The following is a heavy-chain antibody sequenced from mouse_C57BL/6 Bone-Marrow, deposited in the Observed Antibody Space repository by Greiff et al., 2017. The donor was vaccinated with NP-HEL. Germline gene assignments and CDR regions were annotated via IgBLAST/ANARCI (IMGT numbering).Heavy chain of an antibody. CDR1: GYSITSGYY. CDR2: ISYDGSN. J-gene: IGHJ4*01. V-gene: IGHV3-6*01. D-gene: IGHD1-1*01. CDR3: ARVPITTVVKDYAMDY. Sequence: ESGPGLVKPSQSLSLTCSVTGYSITSGYYWNWIRQFPGNKLEWMGYISYDGSNNYNPSLKNRISITRDTSKNQFFLKLNSVTTEDTATYYCARVPITTVVKDYAMDYWGQGTSVTVSS.